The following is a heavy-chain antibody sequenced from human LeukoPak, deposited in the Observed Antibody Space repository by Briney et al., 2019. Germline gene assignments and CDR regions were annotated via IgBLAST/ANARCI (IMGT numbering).Heavy chain of an antibody. V-gene: IGHV1-24*01. Sequence: ASVKGSCKVSGYTLTELSMHWVRQAPGKGVERMGGFDTEDGETNYAQKFQGRVTMTEDTSTDTAYMELSSLRSEDTAVYYCATYVSGYWGQGTLVTVSS. CDR1: GYTLTELS. CDR3: ATYVSGY. J-gene: IGHJ4*02. D-gene: IGHD3-16*01. CDR2: FDTEDGET.